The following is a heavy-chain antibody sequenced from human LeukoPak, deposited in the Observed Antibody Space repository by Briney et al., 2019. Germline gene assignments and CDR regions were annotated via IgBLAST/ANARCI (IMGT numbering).Heavy chain of an antibody. Sequence: GGSLRLSCAASGFTFSSYWMHWVRQAPGKGLVWVSRINSDGSSTSYADSVKGRFTISRDNAKNTLYLQMNSLRAEDTAVYYCAREVANAAFDYWGQGTPVTVSS. CDR2: INSDGSST. V-gene: IGHV3-74*01. D-gene: IGHD5-12*01. J-gene: IGHJ4*02. CDR1: GFTFSSYW. CDR3: AREVANAAFDY.